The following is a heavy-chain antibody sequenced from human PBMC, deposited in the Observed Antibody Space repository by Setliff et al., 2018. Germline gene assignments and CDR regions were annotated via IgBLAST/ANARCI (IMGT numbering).Heavy chain of an antibody. CDR3: ARGYYNFLSGYYTPYYFDY. V-gene: IGHV4-61*05. Sequence: PSETLSLTCAVYGGSIRGSSYFWGWIRQPPGEGLEWIGYIYYSGNTNYNPSLKSRVTISVDTSKNQFSLKLSSMTAADTAVYFCARGYYNFLSGYYTPYYFDYWGQGTLVTVSS. D-gene: IGHD3-3*01. CDR1: GGSIRGSSYF. CDR2: IYYSGNT. J-gene: IGHJ4*02.